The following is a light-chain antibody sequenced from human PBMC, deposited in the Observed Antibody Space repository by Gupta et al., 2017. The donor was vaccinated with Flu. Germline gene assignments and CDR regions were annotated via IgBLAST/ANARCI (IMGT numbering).Light chain of an antibody. CDR3: CSYAGSV. Sequence: QSALTQPRSVSGSPGQSVTISCTGTASDIGDSKHVSWYQQHPGKAPKLVIYDVTKRPSGVPDRFSGSKSGNTASLTISGLQAEDAGDYYCCSYAGSVLGGGTKLTVL. V-gene: IGLV2-11*01. CDR2: DVT. CDR1: ASDIGDSKH. J-gene: IGLJ3*02.